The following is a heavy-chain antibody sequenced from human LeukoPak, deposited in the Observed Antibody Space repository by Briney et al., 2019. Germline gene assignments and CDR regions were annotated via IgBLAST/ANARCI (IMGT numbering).Heavy chain of an antibody. J-gene: IGHJ3*02. CDR1: GGSFSGYY. D-gene: IGHD6-13*01. Sequence: PSETLSLTCAVYGGSFSGYYWSWIRQPPGKGLEWIGEINHSGSTNYNPSLKSRVTISVDTSKNQFSLKLSSVTAADTAVYYCARASIAAAGFRYDAFDIWGQGTMVTVSS. CDR3: ARASIAAAGFRYDAFDI. CDR2: INHSGST. V-gene: IGHV4-34*01.